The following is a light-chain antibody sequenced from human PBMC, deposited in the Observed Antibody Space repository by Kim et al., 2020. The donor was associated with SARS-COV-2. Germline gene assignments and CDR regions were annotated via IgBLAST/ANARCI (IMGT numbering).Light chain of an antibody. CDR3: QVWDSSTVV. V-gene: IGLV3-9*01. J-gene: IGLJ2*01. CDR1: KMGKRN. CDR2: KDS. Sequence: ALGPTVKMTCLGDKMGKRNAYWYQQKPGQAPILVIYKDSKRPSGIPERVSGSNSGNTATLTISRAQARDEADYYCQVWDSSTVVFGGGTQLTVL.